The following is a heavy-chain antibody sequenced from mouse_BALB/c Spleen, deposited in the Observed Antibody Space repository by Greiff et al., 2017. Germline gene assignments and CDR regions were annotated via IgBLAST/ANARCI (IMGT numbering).Heavy chain of an antibody. Sequence: LEESGPELVKPGASVKMSCKASGYTFTSYVMHWVKQKPGQGLGWIGYINPYNDGTKYNEKFKGKATLTSDKSSSTAYMELSSLTSEDSAVYYCAREKGYGNVYYAMDYWGQGTSVTVSS. CDR2: INPYNDGT. J-gene: IGHJ4*01. CDR1: GYTFTSYV. V-gene: IGHV1-14*01. CDR3: AREKGYGNVYYAMDY. D-gene: IGHD2-10*02.